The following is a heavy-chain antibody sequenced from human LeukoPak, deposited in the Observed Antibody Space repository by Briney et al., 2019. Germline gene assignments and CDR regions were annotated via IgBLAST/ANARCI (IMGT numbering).Heavy chain of an antibody. CDR1: GFTFTSYS. V-gene: IGHV3-23*01. CDR2: ISGGGGST. J-gene: IGHJ4*02. D-gene: IGHD1-26*01. Sequence: GGSLRLSCAASGFTFTSYSMNWVRQAPGKGLEWVSTISGGGGSTYYADSVKGRFTISRDNSKNTPYLQVNSLRAEDTAVYYCAKGGKWDVTPFDYWSQGTLVTVSS. CDR3: AKGGKWDVTPFDY.